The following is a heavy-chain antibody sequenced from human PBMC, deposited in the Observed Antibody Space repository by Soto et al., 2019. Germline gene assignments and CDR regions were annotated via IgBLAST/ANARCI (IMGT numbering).Heavy chain of an antibody. Sequence: SETLSLTCTVSGGSISSYYWSWIRQPPGKGLEWIGYIYYSGSTNYNPSLKSRVTISVDTSKNQFSLKLSSVTAADTAVYYCARAQYYDILTLNWFDPWGQGTLVTVSS. CDR1: GGSISSYY. CDR3: ARAQYYDILTLNWFDP. D-gene: IGHD3-9*01. V-gene: IGHV4-59*12. CDR2: IYYSGST. J-gene: IGHJ5*02.